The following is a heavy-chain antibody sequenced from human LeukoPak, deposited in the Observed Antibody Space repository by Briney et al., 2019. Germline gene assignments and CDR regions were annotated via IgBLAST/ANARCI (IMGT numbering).Heavy chain of an antibody. V-gene: IGHV3-33*01. CDR3: ASGAKYSSSWTLVY. D-gene: IGHD6-13*01. J-gene: IGHJ4*02. CDR2: MWYDGSNK. Sequence: GGSLRLSCAASGFTFSSYGMHWVRQAPGKGLEWVAVMWYDGSNKYYADSVKGRFTISRDNSKNTLYLQMNSLRAEDTAVYYCASGAKYSSSWTLVYWGQGTLVTVPS. CDR1: GFTFSSYG.